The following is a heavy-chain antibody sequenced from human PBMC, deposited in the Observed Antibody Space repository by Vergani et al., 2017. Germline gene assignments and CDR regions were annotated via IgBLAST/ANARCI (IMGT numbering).Heavy chain of an antibody. Sequence: QLQLQESGPGLVKPSETLSLTCIVSGDSINNGNYSWGWIRQPPGKGLEWIGSVYYSGSAYYNPSLRRRVTISVETSKNQFSLRLTTLTAADTAVYYCARQFWVSQGVGAFETWGRGTEVTVTS. V-gene: IGHV4-39*01. CDR1: GDSINNGNYS. CDR3: ARQFWVSQGVGAFET. CDR2: VYYSGSA. J-gene: IGHJ3*02. D-gene: IGHD3-16*01.